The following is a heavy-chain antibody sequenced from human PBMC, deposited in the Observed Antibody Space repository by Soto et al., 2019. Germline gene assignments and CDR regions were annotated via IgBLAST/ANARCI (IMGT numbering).Heavy chain of an antibody. D-gene: IGHD1-26*01. CDR1: GYTFTSYG. Sequence: APVKVSCEASGYTFTSYGISCVRQAPGQGLEWMGWISAYNGNTNYAQKLQGRVTMTTDTSTSTAYMELRSLRSDDTAVYYCARDAAVGLFDYWGQGTLVTVSS. CDR3: ARDAAVGLFDY. J-gene: IGHJ4*02. V-gene: IGHV1-18*01. CDR2: ISAYNGNT.